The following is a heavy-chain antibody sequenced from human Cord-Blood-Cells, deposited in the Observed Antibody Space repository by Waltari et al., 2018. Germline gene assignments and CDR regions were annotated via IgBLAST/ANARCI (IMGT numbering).Heavy chain of an antibody. V-gene: IGHV3-49*05. CDR1: GFTFGDYA. CDR2: IRRKAYGGTT. D-gene: IGHD3-16*02. J-gene: IGHJ4*02. CDR3: TRADGMITFGGVIVADY. Sequence: EVQLVESGGGLVKPGRSLRLSCTASGFTFGDYAMSWFRQAPGKGLEWVGFIRRKAYGGTTEYAASVKGRFTISRDDSKSIAYLQMNSLKTEDTAVYYCTRADGMITFGGVIVADYWGQGTLVTVSS.